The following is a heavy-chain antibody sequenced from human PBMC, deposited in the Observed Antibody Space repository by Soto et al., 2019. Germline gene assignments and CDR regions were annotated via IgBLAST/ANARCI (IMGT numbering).Heavy chain of an antibody. CDR3: AREIVTAGGNNCFHP. Sequence: PSETLSLTCGVSGGTVGSSHWWSWVRQSPGRGLEWIGNVYHTGDTNFNPSLQSRVTFSVDKSNNQFSLRLTSVTAADTAVYFCAREIVTAGGNNCFHPWGPGNLVTVSS. D-gene: IGHD2-21*02. CDR1: GGTVGSSHW. V-gene: IGHV4-4*02. J-gene: IGHJ5*02. CDR2: VYHTGDT.